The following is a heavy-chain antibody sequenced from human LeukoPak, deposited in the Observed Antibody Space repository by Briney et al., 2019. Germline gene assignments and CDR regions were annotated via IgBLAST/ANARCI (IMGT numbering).Heavy chain of an antibody. CDR2: MNPNSGNT. CDR1: GYTFTSYD. CDR3: ARGGRGGSSWYSHYYYGMDV. D-gene: IGHD6-13*01. V-gene: IGHV1-8*01. J-gene: IGHJ6*02. Sequence: ASVKVSCKASGYTFTSYDINWVRQATGQGLEWMGWMNPNSGNTGYAQKFQGRVTMTRNTSISTAYMELSSLRSEDTAVFYCARGGRGGSSWYSHYYYGMDVWGQGTTVTVSS.